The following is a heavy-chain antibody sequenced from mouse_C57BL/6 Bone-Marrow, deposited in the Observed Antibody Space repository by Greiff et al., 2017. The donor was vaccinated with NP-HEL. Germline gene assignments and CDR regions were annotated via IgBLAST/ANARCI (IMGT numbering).Heavy chain of an antibody. V-gene: IGHV1-76*01. J-gene: IGHJ2*01. Sequence: LQESGAELVRPGASVKLSCKASGYTFTDYYINWVKQRPGQGLEWIARIYPGSGNTYYNEKFKGKATLTAEKSSSTAYMQLSSLTSEDSAVYFCARSGYYFDYWGQGTTLTVSS. CDR1: GYTFTDYY. CDR2: IYPGSGNT. CDR3: ARSGYYFDY.